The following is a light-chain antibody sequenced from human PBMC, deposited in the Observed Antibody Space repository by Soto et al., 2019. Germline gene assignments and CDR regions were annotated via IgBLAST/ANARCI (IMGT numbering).Light chain of an antibody. V-gene: IGKV1-27*01. CDR1: QGISYF. J-gene: IGKJ2*01. CDR3: QKYDSAPRT. CDR2: AAS. Sequence: DIQMTQSPSSLSASVGDTVTITCRASQGISYFLAWYQHKPGKVPKLLIYAASTLQSGVPSRFSGSGSGTDFPLTISSLQPEDVATYYCQKYDSAPRTFGQGTKLEIK.